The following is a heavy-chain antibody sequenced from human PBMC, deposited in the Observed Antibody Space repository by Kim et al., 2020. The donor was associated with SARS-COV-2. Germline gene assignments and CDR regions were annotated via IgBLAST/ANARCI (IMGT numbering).Heavy chain of an antibody. CDR3: ARDVKWVDY. Sequence: GGSLRLSCAASGFTFSSYSMNWVRQAPGKGLEWVSYISSSSSTIYYADSVKGRFTISRDNAKNSLYLQMNSLRAEDTAVYYCARDVKWVDYWGQGTLVTVSS. CDR2: ISSSSSTI. D-gene: IGHD1-26*01. J-gene: IGHJ4*02. V-gene: IGHV3-48*04. CDR1: GFTFSSYS.